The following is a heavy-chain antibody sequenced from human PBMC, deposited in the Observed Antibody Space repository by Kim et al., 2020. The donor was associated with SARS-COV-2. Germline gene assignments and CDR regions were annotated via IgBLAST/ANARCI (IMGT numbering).Heavy chain of an antibody. Sequence: GGSLRLSCEASGFTFNNYWMNWVRQGPGKGLVWVSRIKGDGSDTHYADSVKGRFTISRDNAKNTLHLQLNSLGVEDTAIYFCARGTCQQGFDPWGQGTLVTVSS. D-gene: IGHD6-13*01. J-gene: IGHJ5*02. CDR3: ARGTCQQGFDP. V-gene: IGHV3-74*01. CDR1: GFTFNNYW. CDR2: IKGDGSDT.